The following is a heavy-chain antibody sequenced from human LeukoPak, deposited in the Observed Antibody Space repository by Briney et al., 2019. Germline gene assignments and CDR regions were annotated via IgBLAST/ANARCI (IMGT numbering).Heavy chain of an antibody. Sequence: TGGSLRLSCSASGFTFSNYAMHWVRQAPGKGLEYVSSITSNGDTTSYADALKGRFTISRDNSKNTLYLQMISLRPEDTAVYFCLSDSQGVGDYWGLGTLVTVSS. CDR3: LSDSQGVGDY. J-gene: IGHJ4*02. V-gene: IGHV3-64D*09. D-gene: IGHD1-26*01. CDR2: ITSNGDTT. CDR1: GFTFSNYA.